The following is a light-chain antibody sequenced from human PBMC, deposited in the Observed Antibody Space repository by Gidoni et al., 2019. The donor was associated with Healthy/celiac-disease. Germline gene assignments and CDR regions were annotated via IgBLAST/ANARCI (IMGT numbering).Light chain of an antibody. CDR2: DVS. CDR1: SSDVGGYNY. V-gene: IGLV2-14*03. J-gene: IGLJ1*01. Sequence: QSALTQPAYGSGSPGQSITISCTGTSSDVGGYNYVSWYQQHPGKAPKLMIYDVSNRPSGVSTRFSVSKSGNTASLTISGLQAEDEADYYCSSYTSSSTYVFGTGTKVTVL. CDR3: SSYTSSSTYV.